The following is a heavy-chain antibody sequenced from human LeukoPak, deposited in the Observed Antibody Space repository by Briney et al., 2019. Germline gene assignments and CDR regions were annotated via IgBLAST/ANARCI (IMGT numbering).Heavy chain of an antibody. D-gene: IGHD6-25*01. CDR3: AKDRSSGPHHYYSMDV. Sequence: PGGSLRLSCAASGFTFRSYGMHWVRQAPGKGLEWVAVISYLGDDQFYAESVRGRFTISRDNSNKRVFLQMNSLRGDDTAVYYCAKDRSSGPHHYYSMDVWGRGTTVIVSS. CDR2: ISYLGDDQ. V-gene: IGHV3-30*18. J-gene: IGHJ6*02. CDR1: GFTFRSYG.